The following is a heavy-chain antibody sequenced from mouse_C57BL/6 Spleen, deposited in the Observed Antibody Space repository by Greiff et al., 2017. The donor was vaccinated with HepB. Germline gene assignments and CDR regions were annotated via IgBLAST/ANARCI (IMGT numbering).Heavy chain of an antibody. CDR3: ARQHGYDGAWFAY. V-gene: IGHV3-1*01. J-gene: IGHJ3*01. CDR2: ISYSGST. D-gene: IGHD2-2*01. Sequence: EVKLLESGPGMVKPSQSLSLTCTVTGYSITSGYDWHWIRHFPGNKLEWMGYISYSGSTNYNPSLKSRISITHDTSKNHFFLKLNSVTTEDTATYYCARQHGYDGAWFAYWGQGTLVTVSA. CDR1: GYSITSGYD.